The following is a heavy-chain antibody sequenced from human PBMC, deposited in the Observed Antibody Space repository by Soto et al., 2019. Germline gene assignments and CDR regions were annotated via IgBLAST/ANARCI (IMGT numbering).Heavy chain of an antibody. J-gene: IGHJ6*02. CDR3: TTDPSNDYNWNLLKDYYYYGMDV. D-gene: IGHD1-20*01. CDR1: GFTFSNAW. Sequence: GGSLRLSCAASGFTFSNAWMNWVRQAPGKGLEWVGRIKSKTDGGTTDYAAPVKGRFTISRDDSKNTLYLQMNSLKTEDTAVYYCTTDPSNDYNWNLLKDYYYYGMDVWGQGTTVTVSS. CDR2: IKSKTDGGTT. V-gene: IGHV3-15*07.